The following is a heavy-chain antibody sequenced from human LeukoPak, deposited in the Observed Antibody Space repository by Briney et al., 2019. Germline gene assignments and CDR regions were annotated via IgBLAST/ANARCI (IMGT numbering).Heavy chain of an antibody. Sequence: PGGSLTLSCAASGFTFSSYSMNWVRQAPGKGLEWVSSISSSSYIYYADSVKGRCTISRDNAKNTLYLQMNTLRAEDTAVYHCARDRGIKRAGAFDIWGQGTMVTVSS. D-gene: IGHD3-10*01. V-gene: IGHV3-21*01. CDR2: ISSSSYI. CDR1: GFTFSSYS. J-gene: IGHJ3*02. CDR3: ARDRGIKRAGAFDI.